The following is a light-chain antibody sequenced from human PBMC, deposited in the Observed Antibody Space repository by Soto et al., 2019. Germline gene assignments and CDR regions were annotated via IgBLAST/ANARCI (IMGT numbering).Light chain of an antibody. Sequence: QSALTQPASVSGSPGQSITISCTGTSSDVGAYNYVSWYQQYPGKAPKLMIYDVSNRPSGVSDRFSGSKSGNTASLTISGLQAEDEADYYCSSYTSTTTPWVFGGGTKVTVL. CDR3: SSYTSTTTPWV. CDR2: DVS. CDR1: SSDVGAYNY. J-gene: IGLJ3*02. V-gene: IGLV2-14*01.